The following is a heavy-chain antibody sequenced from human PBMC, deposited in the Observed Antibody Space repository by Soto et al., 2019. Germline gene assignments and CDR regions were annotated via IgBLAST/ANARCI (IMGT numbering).Heavy chain of an antibody. CDR3: ARDVSXXXXXILDV. J-gene: IGHJ4*02. V-gene: IGHV3-7*03. Sequence: GGSLRLSXEXFGLTFSPYWMTGVRQAPGKGLEWVASIKEDGSVKXYADSVKGRFTVSRDNVKRAMFLQMTSVRADDTAVYFCARDVSXXXXXILDVWGXGARVXXSX. CDR2: IKEDGSVK. D-gene: IGHD3-3*01. CDR1: GLTFSPYW.